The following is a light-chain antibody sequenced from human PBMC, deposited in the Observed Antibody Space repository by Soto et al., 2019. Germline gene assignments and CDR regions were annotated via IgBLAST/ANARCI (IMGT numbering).Light chain of an antibody. V-gene: IGKV3-20*01. CDR3: PQSSSSPLT. Sequence: EIVLTPSSGTPSLSPGKRATLSGRASLTVSDNYLAWYQQKAGQAPRLVIYDASSRTTGIPDRFSASGYGTDFTLPISGLEPEDFAVYYCPQSSSSPLTLSQGTKL. J-gene: IGKJ1*01. CDR1: LTVSDNY. CDR2: DAS.